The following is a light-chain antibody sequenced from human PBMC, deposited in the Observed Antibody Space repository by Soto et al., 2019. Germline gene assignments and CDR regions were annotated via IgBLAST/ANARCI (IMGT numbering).Light chain of an antibody. CDR3: QKYISIPRT. V-gene: IGKV4-1*01. J-gene: IGKJ1*01. CDR2: LAS. Sequence: DIVMTQSPDSLAVALGERATINCKSSQSLLYSSNSKNYLAWYQRKSGQPPKLLIYLASTRESGVPDRFSGSGSGTDFTLTISSLQADDAAVYYCQKYISIPRTFGQGTKVEIK. CDR1: QSLLYSSNSKNY.